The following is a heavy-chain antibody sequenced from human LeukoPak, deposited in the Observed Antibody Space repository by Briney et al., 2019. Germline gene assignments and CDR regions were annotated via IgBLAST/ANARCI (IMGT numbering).Heavy chain of an antibody. CDR1: GFIFSYYG. CDR3: ASKSRGNFPFDY. CDR2: IWYDGSNR. Sequence: GGSLRLSCAASGFIFSYYGMHWVRQAPGKGLEWVAVIWYDGSNRYYADSVKGRFTISRDNSRNTVYLQMNSLRAEDTAVYYCASKSRGNFPFDYWGQGTLVTVSS. V-gene: IGHV3-33*01. D-gene: IGHD4-23*01. J-gene: IGHJ4*02.